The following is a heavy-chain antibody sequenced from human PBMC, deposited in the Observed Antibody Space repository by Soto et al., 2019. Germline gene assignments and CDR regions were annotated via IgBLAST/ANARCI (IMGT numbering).Heavy chain of an antibody. CDR2: ISYDGSNK. CDR3: AKDRDY. J-gene: IGHJ4*02. V-gene: IGHV3-30*18. Sequence: PGGSLRLSCAAAGFTFSTNAMSWVRQAPGKGLEWVAVISYDGSNKYYADSVKGRFTISRDNSKNTLYLQMNSLRAEDTAVYYCAKDRDYWGQGTLVTVSS. CDR1: GFTFSTNA.